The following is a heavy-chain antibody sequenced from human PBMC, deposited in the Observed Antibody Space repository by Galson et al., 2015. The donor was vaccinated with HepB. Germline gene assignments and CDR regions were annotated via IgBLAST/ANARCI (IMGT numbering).Heavy chain of an antibody. CDR2: ISYDGSNK. V-gene: IGHV3-30*04. Sequence: SLRLSCAASGFTFSSYAMHWVRQAPGKGLEWVAVISYDGSNKYYADSVKGRFTISRDNSKNTLYLQMNSLRAEETAVYYCAREGGVWFGPDYWGQGTLVTVSS. CDR1: GFTFSSYA. CDR3: AREGGVWFGPDY. J-gene: IGHJ4*02. D-gene: IGHD3-10*01.